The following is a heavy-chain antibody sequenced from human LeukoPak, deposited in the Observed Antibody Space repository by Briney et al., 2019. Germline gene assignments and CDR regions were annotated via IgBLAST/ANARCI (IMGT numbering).Heavy chain of an antibody. CDR2: IYYSGST. Sequence: SETLSLTCTVSGGPISSSSYYWGWIRQPPGKGLEWIGNIYYSGSTYYNPSLKSRVTISVDTSKNQFSLKLSSVTAADTAVYYCARNPSLHIVVVTAIDYWGQGTLVTVSS. D-gene: IGHD2-21*02. V-gene: IGHV4-39*01. CDR1: GGPISSSSYY. CDR3: ARNPSLHIVVVTAIDY. J-gene: IGHJ4*02.